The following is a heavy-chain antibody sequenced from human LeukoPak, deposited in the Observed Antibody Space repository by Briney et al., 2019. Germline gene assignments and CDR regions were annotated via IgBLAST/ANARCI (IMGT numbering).Heavy chain of an antibody. J-gene: IGHJ3*02. V-gene: IGHV4-34*01. CDR1: GGSFSGYY. Sequence: SETLSLTCAVYGGSFSGYYWSWIRQPPGKGLEWIGEINHSGSTNYNPSLKSRVTISVDTSKNQFSLKLSSVTAADTAVYYCARDVLRFLEWDDAFDIWGQGTMVTVSS. D-gene: IGHD3-3*01. CDR3: ARDVLRFLEWDDAFDI. CDR2: INHSGST.